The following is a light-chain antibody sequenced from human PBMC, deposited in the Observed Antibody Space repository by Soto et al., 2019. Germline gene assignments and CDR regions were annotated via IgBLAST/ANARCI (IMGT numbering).Light chain of an antibody. CDR2: EVT. J-gene: IGLJ1*01. Sequence: QSALTQPASVSGSPGQSITISCTGSSSDVGGHNYVSWYQQHPGKAPKLMIYEVTKRPSGVSNRFSGSKSGNTASLTISGLQAEDEADYYCSSYTFTSTLYVFGTGTKATV. CDR1: SSDVGGHNY. CDR3: SSYTFTSTLYV. V-gene: IGLV2-14*01.